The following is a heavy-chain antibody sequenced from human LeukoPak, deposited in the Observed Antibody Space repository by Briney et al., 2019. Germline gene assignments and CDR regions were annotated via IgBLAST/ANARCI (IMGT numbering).Heavy chain of an antibody. V-gene: IGHV4-59*08. CDR2: IYYSGST. D-gene: IGHD5-24*01. CDR1: GVSISSYY. CDR3: ESLSTVEMATINY. J-gene: IGHJ4*02. Sequence: SETLSLTCTVSGVSISSYYWSWIRQPPGKGLEWIGYIYYSGSTNYNPSLKSRVTISVDTSKNQFSLKLSSVTAADTAVYYCESLSTVEMATINYWGQGTLVTVSS.